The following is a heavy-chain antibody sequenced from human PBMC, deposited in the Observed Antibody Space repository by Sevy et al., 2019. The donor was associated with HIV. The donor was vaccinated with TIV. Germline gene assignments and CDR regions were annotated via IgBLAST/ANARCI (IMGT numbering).Heavy chain of an antibody. CDR1: GFRFSGSY. CDR2: ISGTGNTK. D-gene: IGHD3-3*01. CDR3: ARDPTYYDFWAGYYTCWFDP. V-gene: IGHV3-11*01. J-gene: IGHJ5*02. Sequence: GGSLRLSCVGSGFRFSGSYMNWIRQAPGKGLEWVSYISGTGNTKYYTDSVKGRFTSSRDNAKNSLYLEMNSLRVDDTALYYCARDPTYYDFWAGYYTCWFDPWGQGTLVTVSS.